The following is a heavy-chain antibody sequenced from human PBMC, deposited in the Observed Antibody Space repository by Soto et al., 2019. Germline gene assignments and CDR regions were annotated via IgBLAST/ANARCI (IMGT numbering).Heavy chain of an antibody. Sequence: PSETLSLTCAVSGGSISSDGYYWSWIRQHPGKGLEWIGYIYYSGSTYYNPSLKSRVTISVDTSKNQFSLKLSSVTAADTAVYYCARVHNYYDSSGYYGKPYYFDYWGQGTLVTVSS. CDR3: ARVHNYYDSSGYYGKPYYFDY. V-gene: IGHV4-31*11. D-gene: IGHD3-22*01. CDR2: IYYSGST. J-gene: IGHJ4*02. CDR1: GGSISSDGYY.